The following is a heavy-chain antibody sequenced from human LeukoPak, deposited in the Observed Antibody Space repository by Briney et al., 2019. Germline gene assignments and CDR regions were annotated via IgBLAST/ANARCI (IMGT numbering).Heavy chain of an antibody. Sequence: QSGGSLRLSCAASGFIFSSYGINWVRQAPGKGLEWVSYISSSSSTIYYADSVKGRFTISRDNAKNSLYLQMSSLRAEDTAVYYCARDRGTTVTASFHDAFDIWGQGTMVTVSS. CDR3: ARDRGTTVTASFHDAFDI. D-gene: IGHD4-17*01. CDR2: ISSSSSTI. J-gene: IGHJ3*02. V-gene: IGHV3-48*01. CDR1: GFIFSSYG.